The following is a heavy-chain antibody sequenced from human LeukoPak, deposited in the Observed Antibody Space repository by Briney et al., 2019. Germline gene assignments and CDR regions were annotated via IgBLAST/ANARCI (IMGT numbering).Heavy chain of an antibody. CDR1: GFTFSSYA. Sequence: GGSLRLSCAASGFTFSSYAMSWVRQAPGKGLEWVSAISGSGGTTYYADSVKGRFTISRDNSKNTLYLQMNSLGVEDTAVYYCAKRRYSSSPNFDYWGLGTLVTVSS. D-gene: IGHD2-2*01. J-gene: IGHJ4*02. V-gene: IGHV3-23*01. CDR2: ISGSGGTT. CDR3: AKRRYSSSPNFDY.